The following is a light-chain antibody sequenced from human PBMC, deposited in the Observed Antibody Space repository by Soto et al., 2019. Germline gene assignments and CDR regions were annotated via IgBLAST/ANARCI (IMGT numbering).Light chain of an antibody. J-gene: IGKJ1*01. CDR2: AAS. CDR1: QGIRND. V-gene: IGKV1-6*01. CDR3: LQDYNYPQWT. Sequence: AIQMSQSPSSLSASVGDRVTITCRASQGIRNDLGWYQQKPGKAPKLLIYAASSLQSGVPSRFSGSGSGTDFTLTMSSLQPEDFATYYCLQDYNYPQWTFGQGTKVEIK.